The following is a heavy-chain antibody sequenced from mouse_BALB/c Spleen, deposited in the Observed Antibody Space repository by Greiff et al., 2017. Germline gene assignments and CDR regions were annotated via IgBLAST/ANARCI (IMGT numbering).Heavy chain of an antibody. CDR1: GFSLTSYG. CDR3: ARVMGLRPSYAMDY. V-gene: IGHV2-9*02. Sequence: VQLVESGPGLVAPSQSLSITCTVSGFSLTSYGVHWVRQPPGKGLEWLGVIWAGGSTNYNSALMSRLSISKDNSKSQVFLKMNSLQTDDTAMYYCARVMGLRPSYAMDYWGQGTSVTVSS. CDR2: IWAGGST. J-gene: IGHJ4*01. D-gene: IGHD2-4*01.